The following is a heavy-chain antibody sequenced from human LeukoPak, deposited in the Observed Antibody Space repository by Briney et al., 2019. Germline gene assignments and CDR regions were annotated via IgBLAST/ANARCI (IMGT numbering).Heavy chain of an antibody. CDR1: GGSFSGYY. V-gene: IGHV4-34*01. CDR3: ARVMDYYDSSGFDY. CDR2: INHSGST. Sequence: SETLSLTCAVYGGSFSGYYWSWIRQPPGKELEWIGEINHSGSTNYNPSLKSRVTISVDTSKNQFSLKLSSVTAADTAVYYCARVMDYYDSSGFDYWGQGTLVTVSS. J-gene: IGHJ4*02. D-gene: IGHD3-22*01.